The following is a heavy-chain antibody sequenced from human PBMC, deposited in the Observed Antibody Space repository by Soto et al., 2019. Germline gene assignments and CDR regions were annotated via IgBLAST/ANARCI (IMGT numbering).Heavy chain of an antibody. Sequence: GGSLRLSCAASGFTFDDYAMHWVRQAPGKGLEWVSGISWNSGSIGYADSVKGRFTISRDNAKNSLYLQMNSLRAEDTALYYCAKDMGVVVAASSYFDYWGQGTLVTVSS. V-gene: IGHV3-9*01. D-gene: IGHD2-15*01. CDR1: GFTFDDYA. J-gene: IGHJ4*02. CDR2: ISWNSGSI. CDR3: AKDMGVVVAASSYFDY.